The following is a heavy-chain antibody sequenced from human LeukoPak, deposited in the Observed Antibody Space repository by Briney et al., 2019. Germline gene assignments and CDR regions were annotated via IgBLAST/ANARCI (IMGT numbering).Heavy chain of an antibody. D-gene: IGHD6-13*01. V-gene: IGHV3-64D*06. J-gene: IGHJ4*02. CDR1: GFTFSTYP. CDR3: VRPYIAAPGSRWFDN. CDR2: INSNGDST. Sequence: GGSLRLSCSASGFTFSTYPMHWVRQAPGKGLEYVSAINSNGDSTYHADSVKGRFTISRDNSKNTLFLQMSSLRPEDTAVYYCVRPYIAAPGSRWFDNWGQGNLFTVSS.